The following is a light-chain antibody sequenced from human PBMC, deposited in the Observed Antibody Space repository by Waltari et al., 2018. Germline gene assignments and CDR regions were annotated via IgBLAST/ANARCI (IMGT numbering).Light chain of an antibody. CDR3: LAWDDSMSGWV. Sequence: QFVMTQPPSASGTPGQTIPFPCSGSSSNIGSNSVYWYQQFPGKPPQLLIYRDDQRPSGVPDRISGSKSGTSASLAISGLRSEDEADYYCLAWDDSMSGWVFGGGTKLTVL. CDR2: RDD. J-gene: IGLJ3*02. CDR1: SSNIGSNS. V-gene: IGLV1-47*01.